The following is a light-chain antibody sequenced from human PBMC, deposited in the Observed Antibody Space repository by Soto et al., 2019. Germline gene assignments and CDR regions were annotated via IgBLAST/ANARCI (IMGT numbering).Light chain of an antibody. CDR2: DAS. Sequence: EIVWTQSPATLSLSPGERATLSCRASQSVSRYLAWYQQKPGQAPRLLIYDASNRATGIPARFSGSGSGTDFTLTISSLEPEDFAVYYCQQRSNSPQAFGQGTKVEI. CDR1: QSVSRY. J-gene: IGKJ1*01. V-gene: IGKV3-11*01. CDR3: QQRSNSPQA.